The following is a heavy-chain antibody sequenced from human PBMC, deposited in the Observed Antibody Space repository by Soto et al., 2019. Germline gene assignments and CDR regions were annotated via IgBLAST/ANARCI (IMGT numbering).Heavy chain of an antibody. V-gene: IGHV3-7*01. Sequence: EMQLVESGGGLVQPGGSLRLSCVASGFTFSIHWMNWVRQAPGKGLEWVANLNQGGSKKYYVDSVKGRFAISRDNAKNSPYLQINSLRAEDTAVYYCAVGEYWGQGTLLTVSS. CDR3: AVGEY. CDR2: LNQGGSKK. J-gene: IGHJ4*02. CDR1: GFTFSIHW.